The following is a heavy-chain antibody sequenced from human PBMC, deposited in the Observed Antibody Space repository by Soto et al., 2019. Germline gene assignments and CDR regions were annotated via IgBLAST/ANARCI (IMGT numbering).Heavy chain of an antibody. CDR2: ILVGGST. CDR1: GFICSSYD. V-gene: IGHV3-23*01. Sequence: GGSLRLSCAVSGFICSSYDMSWVRQAPGKGLEWVSTILVGGSTHYEDAVKGRFTISRDTSKNTAYLQMNSLTAGDTAVYYCAKDRGTSIDVHRYFHYYGMDVWGQGTTVTASS. CDR3: AKDRGTSIDVHRYFHYYGMDV. D-gene: IGHD2-2*01. J-gene: IGHJ6*02.